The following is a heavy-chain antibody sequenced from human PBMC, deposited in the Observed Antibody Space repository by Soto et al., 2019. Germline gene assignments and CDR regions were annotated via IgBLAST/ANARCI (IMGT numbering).Heavy chain of an antibody. CDR1: GYTFNNYG. J-gene: IGHJ6*02. CDR3: ASSIDSTSSGLDA. Sequence: SSLKVSCKASGYTFNNYGITWVRQAPGQGLEWMGWISAYNGNTNYAQKLQGRVTMTTETSTSTTYMELRNLRSDDTALYYCASSIDSTSSGLDAWGPAATLTLSS. CDR2: ISAYNGNT. D-gene: IGHD6-6*01. V-gene: IGHV1-18*01.